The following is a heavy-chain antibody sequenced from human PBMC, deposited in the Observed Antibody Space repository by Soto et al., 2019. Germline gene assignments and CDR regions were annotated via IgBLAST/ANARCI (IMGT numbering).Heavy chain of an antibody. CDR2: ISGSGDSA. D-gene: IGHD6-19*01. V-gene: IGHV3-23*01. CDR1: GFIYRNYP. Sequence: PGGSLRLSCVASGFIYRNYPMSWVRQGPGKGLEWVAGISGSGDSAYYADSVKGRFTIARDNSKNTVNLQMNSVRADDTAVYYCAKDRRSLGSGPTAFDIWGQGTMVTVSS. J-gene: IGHJ3*02. CDR3: AKDRRSLGSGPTAFDI.